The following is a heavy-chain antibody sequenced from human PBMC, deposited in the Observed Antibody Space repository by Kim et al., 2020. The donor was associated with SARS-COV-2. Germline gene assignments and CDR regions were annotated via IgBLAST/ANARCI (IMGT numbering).Heavy chain of an antibody. J-gene: IGHJ6*01. CDR3: ETDLAQWLASRYFYGIDV. V-gene: IGHV3-30*04. Sequence: GGSLRLSCAASGFTFRNYALHWVRQAPGKGLEWVAVISYDGTNKYYADSVKGRFTISRDNSKDTLYLHMNSLRIDDTARYYCETDLAQWLASRYFYGIDVGGQGTTVTVSS. CDR2: ISYDGTNK. D-gene: IGHD6-19*01. CDR1: GFTFRNYA.